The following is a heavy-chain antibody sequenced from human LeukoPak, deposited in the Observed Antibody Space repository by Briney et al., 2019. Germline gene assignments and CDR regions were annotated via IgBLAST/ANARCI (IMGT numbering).Heavy chain of an antibody. CDR3: ARGAWATRLGS. J-gene: IGHJ4*02. D-gene: IGHD2-15*01. Sequence: SETLSLTCTVYGESLNSYYWSWVRQPPGEGLEWIGEIYESGTTEYNPSLKSRVTISMVPSKQQFSLSLSSVTAADTAVYYCARGAWATRLGSWGLGTTVIVSS. V-gene: IGHV4-34*01. CDR2: IYESGTT. CDR1: GESLNSYY.